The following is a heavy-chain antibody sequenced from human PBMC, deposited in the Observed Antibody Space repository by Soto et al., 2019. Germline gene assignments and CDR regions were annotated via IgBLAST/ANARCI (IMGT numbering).Heavy chain of an antibody. Sequence: QVQLMQSGAEVKKPGASVKVSCKASGYTFTSYGISWVRQAPGQGLEWMGWISAYNGITNYAQKLQGRVTMTTDTSTSTAYMELRSLRSDDTAVYYCARDPTIFGVVQNYGMDVWGQGTTVTVSS. J-gene: IGHJ6*02. CDR2: ISAYNGIT. CDR3: ARDPTIFGVVQNYGMDV. V-gene: IGHV1-18*01. D-gene: IGHD3-3*01. CDR1: GYTFTSYG.